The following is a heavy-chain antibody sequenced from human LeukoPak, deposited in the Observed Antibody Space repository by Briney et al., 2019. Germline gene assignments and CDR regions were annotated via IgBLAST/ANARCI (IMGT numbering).Heavy chain of an antibody. V-gene: IGHV3-72*01. Sequence: GGSLRLSCAASGFIFSDHYMDWVRQAPGKGLEWVGRTRNEANIYTTNYAASVKGRFTISRDDSKNSLYLQMNSLKTEDTAVYYCAIPRIAAAGINWFDPWGQGTLVTVSS. D-gene: IGHD6-13*01. CDR3: AIPRIAAAGINWFDP. CDR1: GFIFSDHY. CDR2: TRNEANIYTT. J-gene: IGHJ5*02.